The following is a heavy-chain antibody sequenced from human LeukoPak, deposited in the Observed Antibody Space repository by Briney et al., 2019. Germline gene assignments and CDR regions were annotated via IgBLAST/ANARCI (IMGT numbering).Heavy chain of an antibody. D-gene: IGHD6-13*01. J-gene: IGHJ4*02. V-gene: IGHV4-59*01. Sequence: SETLSLTRTVSGGSISSYYWSWIRQPPGKGLEWIGYIYYSGSTNYNPSLKSRVTISVETSKNEFSLKLRSVTAADTAVYYCARVTGYRIEDYFDYRGQGTLVTVSS. CDR2: IYYSGST. CDR1: GGSISSYY. CDR3: ARVTGYRIEDYFDY.